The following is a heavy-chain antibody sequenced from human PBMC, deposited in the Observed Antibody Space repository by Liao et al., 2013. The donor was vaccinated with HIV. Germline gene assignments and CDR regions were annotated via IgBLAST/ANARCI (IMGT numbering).Heavy chain of an antibody. J-gene: IGHJ4*02. CDR3: AGIYCSGVSCYYHY. Sequence: QLQLQESGPGLVKPSETLSLTCTVSGGSISTSNYYWGWIRQPPGKGLEWIGSVYYTGSTYYNPSLKSRVTISVDTSKNQFSLNLSSVTAADTAVYYCAGIYCSGVSCYYHYWGQGTLVTVSS. CDR1: GGSISTSNYY. D-gene: IGHD2-15*01. CDR2: VYYTGST. V-gene: IGHV4-39*07.